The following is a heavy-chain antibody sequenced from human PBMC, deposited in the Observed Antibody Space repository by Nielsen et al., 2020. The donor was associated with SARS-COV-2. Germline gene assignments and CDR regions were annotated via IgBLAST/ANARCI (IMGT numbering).Heavy chain of an antibody. CDR1: GCSFTSYW. V-gene: IGHV5-51*01. CDR3: ARRVVAATRAGDDAFDI. D-gene: IGHD2-15*01. CDR2: IYPGDSDT. Sequence: GESLKISCKGSGCSFTSYWIGWVRQMPGKGLEWMGIIYPGDSDTRYSPSFQGQVTISADKSISTAYLQWSSLKASDTAMYYCARRVVAATRAGDDAFDIWGQGTMVTVSS. J-gene: IGHJ3*02.